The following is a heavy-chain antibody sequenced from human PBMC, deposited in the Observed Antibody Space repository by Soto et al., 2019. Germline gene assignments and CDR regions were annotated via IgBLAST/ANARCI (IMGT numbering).Heavy chain of an antibody. CDR1: GGSLSSTSYY. CDR2: FSYRAGT. Sequence: SETLSLTCNASGGSLSSTSYYWGWVRQPPGKGLEWIGSFSYRAGTYYNPSLKSRVTISVDTSNNQLSLNLRSVTAADTAVYYCARHPPYGPYDYWRQKTLVTVSS. J-gene: IGHJ4*02. CDR3: ARHPPYGPYDY. V-gene: IGHV4-39*01. D-gene: IGHD3-10*01.